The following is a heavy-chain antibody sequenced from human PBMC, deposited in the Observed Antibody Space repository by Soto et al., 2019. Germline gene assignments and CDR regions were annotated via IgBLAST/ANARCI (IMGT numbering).Heavy chain of an antibody. V-gene: IGHV4-38-2*02. Sequence: SETLSLTCLVSGIPISSPYSWGWIRQPPGKGLEWIGSISHTGTTSYSPSLTSRVSISVDTSKNQVSLKLTSVTAADTAVYFCARVTMVIRDSDHFGVDVWGHGTTVTVSS. J-gene: IGHJ6*02. CDR3: ARVTMVIRDSDHFGVDV. CDR2: ISHTGTT. D-gene: IGHD4-17*01. CDR1: GIPISSPYS.